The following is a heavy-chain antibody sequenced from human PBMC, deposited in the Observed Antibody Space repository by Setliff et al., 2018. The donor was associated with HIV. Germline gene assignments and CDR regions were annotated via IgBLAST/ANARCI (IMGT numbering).Heavy chain of an antibody. V-gene: IGHV4-34*01. J-gene: IGHJ3*02. D-gene: IGHD2-21*02. CDR2: INHSGST. CDR3: ARSRFVSVTAKALDM. Sequence: PTETLSLTCAVYSGPFSGYTWSWLRQPPGKGLEWIGEINHSGSTNYNPSLKSRVIISVDPSKNQFSLRQRSVTAADTAVYDCARSRFVSVTAKALDMWGQGTMCTVAS. CDR1: SGPFSGYT.